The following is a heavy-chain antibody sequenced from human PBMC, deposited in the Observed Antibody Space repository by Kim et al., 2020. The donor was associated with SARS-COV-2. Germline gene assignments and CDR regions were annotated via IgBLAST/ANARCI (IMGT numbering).Heavy chain of an antibody. CDR3: ATCPPVLRYFDCPGWFDP. Sequence: ASVKVSCKVSGYTLTELSMHWVRQAPGKGLEWMGGFDPEDGETIYAQKFQGRVTMTEDTSTDTAYMELSSLRSEDTAVYYCATCPPVLRYFDCPGWFDPWGQGTLVTVSS. CDR1: GYTLTELS. V-gene: IGHV1-24*01. D-gene: IGHD3-9*01. J-gene: IGHJ5*02. CDR2: FDPEDGET.